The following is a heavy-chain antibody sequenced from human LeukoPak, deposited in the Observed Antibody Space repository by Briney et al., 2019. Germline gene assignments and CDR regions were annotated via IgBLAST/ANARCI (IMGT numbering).Heavy chain of an antibody. V-gene: IGHV4-59*08. CDR1: GGSISSYY. J-gene: IGHJ4*02. D-gene: IGHD3-22*01. CDR3: AMGYYATSAYSNPFDF. Sequence: PSETLSLTCTVSGGSISSYYWSWIRQPPGKGLEWIGIIYYSGSTNYNPSLKSRLTISVGTSKNHFSLKLSSVTAADTAVYYCAMGYYATSAYSNPFDFWGQGTLVTVSS. CDR2: IYYSGST.